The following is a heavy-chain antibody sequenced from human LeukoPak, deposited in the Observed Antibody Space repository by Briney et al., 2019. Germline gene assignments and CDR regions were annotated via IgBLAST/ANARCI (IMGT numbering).Heavy chain of an antibody. CDR2: ISHIGRT. CDR3: ARDLVTVTKGFDV. V-gene: IGHV4-59*11. D-gene: IGHD4-17*01. J-gene: IGHJ3*01. Sequence: SETLSLTCAVSGDSFSSHYWTWIRRSPGTGLEWIGYISHIGRTNYNPSLKSRVTISIDTSKNQFSLKLRSVTAADTAVYYCARDLVTVTKGFDVWGQGTMVSVSS. CDR1: GDSFSSHY.